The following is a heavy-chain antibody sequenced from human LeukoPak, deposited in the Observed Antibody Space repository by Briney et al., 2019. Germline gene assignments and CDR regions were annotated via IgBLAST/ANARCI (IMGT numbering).Heavy chain of an antibody. CDR3: ARESSPYCSGGSCYF. J-gene: IGHJ4*02. CDR1: GFTISSNY. V-gene: IGHV3-53*01. D-gene: IGHD2-15*01. CDR2: IYSGGST. Sequence: PGGSLRLSCAASGFTISSNYMSWVRQAPGKGLEWVSVIYSGGSTYYADSVKGRFTISRDNSKNTLYLQMNSLRAEDTAVYYCARESSPYCSGGSCYFWGQGTLVTVSS.